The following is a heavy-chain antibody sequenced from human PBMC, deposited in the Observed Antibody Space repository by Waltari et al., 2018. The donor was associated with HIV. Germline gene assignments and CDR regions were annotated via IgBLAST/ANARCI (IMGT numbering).Heavy chain of an antibody. J-gene: IGHJ3*01. CDR3: AGGEDVTLTHLPPGFRLEF. D-gene: IGHD1-26*01. CDR2: INPDSGVT. CDR1: GDKFTTYF. V-gene: IGHV1-2*06. Sequence: LVQSASEVRAPGASVTLSCQASGDKFTTYFIYWLRQAPGQGLEWLGRINPDSGVTTYSKTFQNRVTMTRDTSSASTYMELTRLTSADTATYFCAGGEDVTLTHLPPGFRLEFWGQGSVVNVSS.